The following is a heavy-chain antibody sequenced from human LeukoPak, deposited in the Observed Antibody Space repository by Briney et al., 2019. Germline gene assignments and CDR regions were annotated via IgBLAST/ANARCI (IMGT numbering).Heavy chain of an antibody. CDR2: IKQNGSEK. D-gene: IGHD3-22*01. Sequence: GGSLRLSCAASGFTFSSYWMSWVRQAPGKGLEWVANIKQNGSEKYYVDSVKGRFTISRDNAKNSLYLQMNSLRAEDTAVYYCARGSGYYLGHFDYWGQGTLVTVSS. V-gene: IGHV3-7*01. J-gene: IGHJ4*02. CDR3: ARGSGYYLGHFDY. CDR1: GFTFSSYW.